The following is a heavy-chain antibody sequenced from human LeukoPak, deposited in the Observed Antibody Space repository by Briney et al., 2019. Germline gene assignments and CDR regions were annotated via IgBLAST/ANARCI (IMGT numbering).Heavy chain of an antibody. CDR2: IKSDGSST. D-gene: IGHD3-10*01. CDR3: ARDPFGESSY. Sequence: SCKASGGTFSSYWMHWVRQAPGKGPVWVSRIKSDGSSTNYADSVKGRFTISRDNAKNTLYLQMNSLRAEDTAVYYCARDPFGESSYWGRGTLVTVSS. J-gene: IGHJ4*02. CDR1: GGTFSSYW. V-gene: IGHV3-74*01.